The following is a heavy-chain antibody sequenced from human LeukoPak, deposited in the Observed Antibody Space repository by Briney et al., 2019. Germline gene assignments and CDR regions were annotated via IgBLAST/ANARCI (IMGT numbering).Heavy chain of an antibody. CDR1: GYNFSAHW. D-gene: IGHD5-24*01. CDR2: VHPGDSLK. J-gene: IGHJ4*02. V-gene: IGHV5-51*01. CDR3: AGLRDGYNFDY. Sequence: GESLKISCRGSGYNFSAHWIGWVRQMPGKGLEWMGIVHPGDSLKKYTPAFQGQVTMSADKSRRTAYLQWSSLKASDTAMYYCAGLRDGYNFDYWGQGTLVTVSS.